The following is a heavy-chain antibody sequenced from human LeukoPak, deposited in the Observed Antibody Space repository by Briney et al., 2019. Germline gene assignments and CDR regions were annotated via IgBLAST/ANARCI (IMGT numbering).Heavy chain of an antibody. V-gene: IGHV1-69*04. CDR3: ARPYYYDSRIDP. D-gene: IGHD3-22*01. Sequence: SVKVSCKASGGTFSSYAISWVRQAPGQGLEWMGRIIPILGIANYAQKFQGRVTITADKSTSTAYMELSSLRSEDTAVYYCARPYYYDSRIDPWGQGTLVTVSS. CDR1: GGTFSSYA. CDR2: IIPILGIA. J-gene: IGHJ5*02.